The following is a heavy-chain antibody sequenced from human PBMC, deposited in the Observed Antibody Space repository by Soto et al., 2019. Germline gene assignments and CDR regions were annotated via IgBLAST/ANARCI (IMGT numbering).Heavy chain of an antibody. D-gene: IGHD6-13*01. J-gene: IGHJ1*01. CDR2: IYHSGST. V-gene: IGHV4-4*02. CDR1: GGSISSSNW. CDR3: ARDLGSSWYPEYFQH. Sequence: PSETLSLTCAVSGGSISSSNWWSWVRQPPGKGLEWIGEIYHSGSTNYNPSLKSRVAISVDTSKNQFSLKLSSVTAEDTAVYYCARDLGSSWYPEYFQHWGQGTLVTVSS.